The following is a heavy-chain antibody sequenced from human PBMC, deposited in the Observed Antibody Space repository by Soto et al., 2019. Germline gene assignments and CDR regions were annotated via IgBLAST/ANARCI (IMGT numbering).Heavy chain of an antibody. CDR3: AREGSSGWAGDFDY. D-gene: IGHD6-19*01. V-gene: IGHV3-74*01. CDR1: GFTFSSYW. Sequence: GGSLRLSCAASGFTFSSYWMHWVRQAPGKGLVWVSRINSDGSSTSYADSVKGRFTISRDSAKNTLYLQMNSLRAEDTAVYYCAREGSSGWAGDFDYWGQGTLVTVSS. CDR2: INSDGSST. J-gene: IGHJ4*02.